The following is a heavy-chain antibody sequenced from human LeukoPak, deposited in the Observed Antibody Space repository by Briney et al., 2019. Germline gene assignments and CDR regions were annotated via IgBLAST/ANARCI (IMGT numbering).Heavy chain of an antibody. CDR2: IYTSGST. Sequence: SETLSLTCTVSGGSISSYYWSWIQQPAGKGLEWIGRIYTSGSTNYNPSLKSRVTMSVDTSKNQFSLKLSSVTAADTAVYYCAREVRAGARAYYYYYMDVWGKGTTVTISS. CDR1: GGSISSYY. V-gene: IGHV4-4*07. CDR3: AREVRAGARAYYYYYMDV. D-gene: IGHD1-1*01. J-gene: IGHJ6*03.